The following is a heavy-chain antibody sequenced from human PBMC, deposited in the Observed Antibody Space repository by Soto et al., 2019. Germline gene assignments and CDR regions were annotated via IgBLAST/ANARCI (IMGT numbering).Heavy chain of an antibody. J-gene: IGHJ4*02. V-gene: IGHV3-23*01. CDR3: AKEVSLGSTVDLGY. CDR2: ISGSGGST. Sequence: PWGSLRLSCAASGFTFSIFAMSWFRHSPGKGLEWVSTISGSGGSTYYADAVKGRFTISRDNSMGTLYLQMKSLRVEDTAIYYCAKEVSLGSTVDLGYWGQGALVTVSS. CDR1: GFTFSIFA. D-gene: IGHD7-27*01.